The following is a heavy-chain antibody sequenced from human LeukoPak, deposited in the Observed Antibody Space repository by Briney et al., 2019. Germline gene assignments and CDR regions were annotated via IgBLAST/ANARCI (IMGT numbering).Heavy chain of an antibody. CDR2: MNIDGSEK. CDR3: ARDPVEWELLLDY. J-gene: IGHJ4*02. CDR1: GFTFSSSA. V-gene: IGHV3-7*01. D-gene: IGHD1-26*01. Sequence: QPGGSLRLSCAASGFTFSSSAMSWVRQAPGKRLEWVANMNIDGSEKYYADSVKGRFSISRDNARNSVYLQMASLRVEDTAVYYCARDPVEWELLLDYWGQGTLVTVSS.